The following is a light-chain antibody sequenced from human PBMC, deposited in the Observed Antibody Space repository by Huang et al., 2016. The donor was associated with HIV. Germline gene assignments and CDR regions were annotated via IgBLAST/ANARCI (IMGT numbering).Light chain of an antibody. CDR1: QDISNT. CDR2: AAS. V-gene: IGKV1-33*01. Sequence: DTQMTQSPSSLSASVGDRVTITCQASQDISNTLNWYQQKPGQAPKLLIFAASNLETGVPSRFSGSGSGTDFTFTISSLQAEDVATYYCQQYDNISFGFGGGTKVEIK. J-gene: IGKJ4*01. CDR3: QQYDNISFG.